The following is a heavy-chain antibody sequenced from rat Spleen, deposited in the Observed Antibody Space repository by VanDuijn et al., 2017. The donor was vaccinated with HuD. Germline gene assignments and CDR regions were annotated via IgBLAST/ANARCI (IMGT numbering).Heavy chain of an antibody. CDR3: AREWSYNSGFDY. V-gene: IGHV2-41*01. D-gene: IGHD4-3*01. CDR1: GFSLTDYN. CDR2: IWNTGGT. J-gene: IGHJ2*01. Sequence: QVQLKESGPGLVQPSQTLSLSCTVAGFSLTDYNVHWVRQPPGKGLEWMGVIWNTGGTRYNSALKSRLTISKDTSKSQVCLKMGSRQTEDTATYYCAREWSYNSGFDYWGQGVMVTVSS.